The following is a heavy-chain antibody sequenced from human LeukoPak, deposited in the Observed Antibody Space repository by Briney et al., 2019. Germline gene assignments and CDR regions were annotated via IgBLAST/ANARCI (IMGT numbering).Heavy chain of an antibody. CDR2: ISGSGDST. J-gene: IGHJ4*02. V-gene: IGHV3-23*01. CDR3: AKGRGSSAWGPNDS. Sequence: PGGSLRLSCAASGFTFSSYAMTWVRQAPGKGLEWVSAISGSGDSTNYADSVKGRFTISRDNPKNTLYLQMNSLRADDTAVFYCAKGRGSSAWGPNDSWGQGTLITVSS. CDR1: GFTFSSYA. D-gene: IGHD6-19*01.